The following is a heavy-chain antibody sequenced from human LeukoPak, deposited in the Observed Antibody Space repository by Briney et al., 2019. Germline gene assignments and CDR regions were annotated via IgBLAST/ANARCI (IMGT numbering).Heavy chain of an antibody. V-gene: IGHV3-23*01. CDR1: GFTFSSYA. Sequence: GGSLRLSCAASGFTFSSYAMSWVRQAPGKGLEWVSAISGSGGSTYYADSVKGRFTISRDNSKNTLYLQMNSLRAEDTAVYYCAKDGAGSQSYCSSTSCYVDYWGQGTLVTVSS. D-gene: IGHD2-2*01. CDR3: AKDGAGSQSYCSSTSCYVDY. J-gene: IGHJ4*02. CDR2: ISGSGGST.